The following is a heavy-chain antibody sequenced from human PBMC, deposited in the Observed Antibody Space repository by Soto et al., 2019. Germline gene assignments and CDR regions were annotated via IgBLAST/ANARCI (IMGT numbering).Heavy chain of an antibody. CDR1: GFSLTSRPVG. V-gene: IGHV2-5*02. D-gene: IGHD3-16*01. Sequence: QITLKESGPTLVKPTQTLTLTCTFSGFSLTSRPVGVGWVRQPPGKAREWLAFIYWDDDKRYSPSLRSTLTVTKDASKNQVVLTLTNMDPVDTATYYCAHRRNYDGSWNEGVFDYWGQGILVTVSS. CDR2: IYWDDDK. J-gene: IGHJ4*02. CDR3: AHRRNYDGSWNEGVFDY.